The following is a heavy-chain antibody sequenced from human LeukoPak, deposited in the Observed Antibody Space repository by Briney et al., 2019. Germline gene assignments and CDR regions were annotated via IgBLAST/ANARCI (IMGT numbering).Heavy chain of an antibody. J-gene: IGHJ6*02. CDR2: IYYSGST. Sequence: SETLSLTCTVSGGSISSGDYYWSWIRQPPGKGLEWIGYIYYSGSTYYNPSLKSRVTISVDTSKNRFSLKLSSVTAADTAVYYCAREVVVGYRYGMDVWGQGTTVTVSS. V-gene: IGHV4-30-4*01. CDR1: GGSISSGDYY. CDR3: AREVVVGYRYGMDV. D-gene: IGHD3-22*01.